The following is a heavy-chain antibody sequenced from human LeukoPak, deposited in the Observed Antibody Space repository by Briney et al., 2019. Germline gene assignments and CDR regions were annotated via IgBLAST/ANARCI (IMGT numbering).Heavy chain of an antibody. J-gene: IGHJ4*02. D-gene: IGHD3-16*02. CDR3: AKDSYYDYVWGSYRYTNQFDY. Sequence: PGGSLRLSCVASGFTFNSYSMNWVRQAPGKGLEWVSSISSDSLYIFYADSVKGRFTISRDNAKNSLYLQMSSLRAEDTAVYYCAKDSYYDYVWGSYRYTNQFDYWGQGTLVTVSS. V-gene: IGHV3-21*01. CDR2: ISSDSLYI. CDR1: GFTFNSYS.